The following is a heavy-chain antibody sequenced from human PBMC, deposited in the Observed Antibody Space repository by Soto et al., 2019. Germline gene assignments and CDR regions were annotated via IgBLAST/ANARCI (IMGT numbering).Heavy chain of an antibody. D-gene: IGHD2-2*01. CDR3: ASSLGEYQLLSHYWRYYFDY. V-gene: IGHV1-69*01. J-gene: IGHJ4*02. CDR2: IIPIFGTA. Sequence: QVQLVQSGAEVKKPGSSVKVSCKASGGTFSSYAISWVRQAPGQGLEWMGGIIPIFGTANYAQKFQGRVTITADESTSTAYMELSSLRSEDTAVYYCASSLGEYQLLSHYWRYYFDYWGQGTLVTVSS. CDR1: GGTFSSYA.